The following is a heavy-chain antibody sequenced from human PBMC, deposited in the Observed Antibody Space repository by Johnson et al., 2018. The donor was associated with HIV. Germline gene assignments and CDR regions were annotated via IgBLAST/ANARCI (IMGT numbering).Heavy chain of an antibody. Sequence: VESGGGVVQPGRSLRLSCAASGFTFSTYAMHWVRQAPGKGLEWVAVISYDGSNKYYADSVKGRFTISRDNSKNTLYLQMNSLRAEDTAVYYCARDPDIWGQGTMVTVSS. CDR3: ARDPDI. CDR1: GFTFSTYA. CDR2: ISYDGSNK. J-gene: IGHJ3*02. V-gene: IGHV3-30*04.